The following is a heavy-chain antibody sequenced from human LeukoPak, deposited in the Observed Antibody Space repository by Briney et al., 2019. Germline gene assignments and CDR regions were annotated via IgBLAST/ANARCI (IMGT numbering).Heavy chain of an antibody. CDR1: GYTFTGYY. Sequence: GASVKVSCKASGYTFTGYYMHWVRQAPGQGLEWMGWINPNSGGTNYAQKFQGRVTTTRDTSISTAYMELSRLRSDDTAVYYCARVPRRGCSGGSCYRYYFDYWGQGTLVTVSS. J-gene: IGHJ4*02. D-gene: IGHD2-15*01. V-gene: IGHV1-2*02. CDR3: ARVPRRGCSGGSCYRYYFDY. CDR2: INPNSGGT.